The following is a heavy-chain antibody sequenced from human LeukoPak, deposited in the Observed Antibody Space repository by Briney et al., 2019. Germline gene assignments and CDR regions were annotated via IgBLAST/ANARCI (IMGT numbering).Heavy chain of an antibody. CDR3: ARNIAAPVVVDY. CDR2: INHSGST. CDR1: GGSFSGYY. J-gene: IGHJ4*02. Sequence: SETLSLTCAVYGGSFSGYYWSWIRQPPGKGLEWIGEINHSGSTNYNPSLKSRVTISVDTSKNQFSLKLSSVTAADTAVYYCARNIAAPVVVDYWGQGTLVTVSS. V-gene: IGHV4-34*01. D-gene: IGHD6-6*01.